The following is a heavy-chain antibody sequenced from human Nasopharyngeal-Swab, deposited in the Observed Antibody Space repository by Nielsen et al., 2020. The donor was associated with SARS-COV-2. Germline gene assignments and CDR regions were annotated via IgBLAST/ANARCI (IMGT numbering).Heavy chain of an antibody. CDR3: ASSNSAAAGFDY. CDR2: ISSSSGYT. V-gene: IGHV3-11*03. Sequence: WIRQPPGKGLEWVSYISSSSGYTNYADSVKGRFTISRDNAKNSLYLQMNSLRAEDTAVYYCASSNSAAAGFDYWGQGTLVTVSS. J-gene: IGHJ4*02. D-gene: IGHD6-13*01.